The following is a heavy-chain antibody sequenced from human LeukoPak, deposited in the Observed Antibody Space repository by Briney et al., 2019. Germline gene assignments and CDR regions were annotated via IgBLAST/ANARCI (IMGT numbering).Heavy chain of an antibody. CDR3: ARGRSGYYLDAFDI. CDR2: IYHSGST. Sequence: SETLSLTCAVSGGSISSGGYSWSWIRQPPGKGLEWIGYIYHSGSTYYNPSLKSRVTISVDRSKNQFSLKLSSVTAADTAVYYCARGRSGYYLDAFDIWGQGTVVTVSS. CDR1: GGSISSGGYS. J-gene: IGHJ3*02. V-gene: IGHV4-30-2*01. D-gene: IGHD3-22*01.